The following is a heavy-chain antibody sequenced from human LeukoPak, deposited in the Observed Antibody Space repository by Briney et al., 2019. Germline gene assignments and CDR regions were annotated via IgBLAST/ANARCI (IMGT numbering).Heavy chain of an antibody. CDR2: ISGSGGST. CDR1: GFTFSSYA. Sequence: PGGSLRLSCAASGFTFSSYAMSWVRQAPGKGLEWVSAISGSGGSTYYADSVKGRFTISRDNSKDTLYLQMNSLRAEDTAVYYCAKDAEAVAGTSGLFDYWGQGTLATVSS. D-gene: IGHD6-19*01. J-gene: IGHJ4*02. V-gene: IGHV3-23*01. CDR3: AKDAEAVAGTSGLFDY.